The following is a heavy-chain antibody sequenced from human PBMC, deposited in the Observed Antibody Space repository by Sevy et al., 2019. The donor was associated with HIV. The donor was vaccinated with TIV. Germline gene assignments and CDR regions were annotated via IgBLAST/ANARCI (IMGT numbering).Heavy chain of an antibody. CDR2: MHSGGNT. CDR3: ARDTGKNY. J-gene: IGHJ4*02. CDR1: GASITTYC. V-gene: IGHV4-4*07. D-gene: IGHD2-8*02. Sequence: SETLSLTCTVSGASITTYCWSWFRQPAGKGLEWIGRMHSGGNTNYNPSLQGRVTMSLDTSKNQFSLTLDFVTAADAAVYYCARDTGKNYWGQGILVTVSS.